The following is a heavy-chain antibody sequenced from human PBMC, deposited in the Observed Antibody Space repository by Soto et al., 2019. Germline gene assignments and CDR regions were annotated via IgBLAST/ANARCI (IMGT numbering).Heavy chain of an antibody. D-gene: IGHD3-16*01. CDR2: IIPIFATA. CDR1: GGTFSSYA. Sequence: QVQLVQSGAEVKKPGSSVKVSCKASGGTFSSYAINWVRQAPGQGLEWMGGIIPIFATADYAQKFQGIVTITADESTSTAYMELSSLRSEDTAVYYCAQCLLGVNYYYGMDVWGQGTTVTVSS. J-gene: IGHJ6*02. V-gene: IGHV1-69*12. CDR3: AQCLLGVNYYYGMDV.